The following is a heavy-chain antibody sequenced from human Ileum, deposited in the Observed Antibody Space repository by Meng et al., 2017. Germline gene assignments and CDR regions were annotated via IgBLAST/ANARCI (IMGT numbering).Heavy chain of an antibody. D-gene: IGHD3-22*01. CDR2: ISYDGSNK. CDR1: GFTFSSYA. CDR3: ARETPYYYDSSGYSDY. V-gene: IGHV3-30*04. Sequence: GGSLRLSCAASGFTFSSYAMHWVRQAPGKGLEWVAVISYDGSNKYYADSVKGRFTISRDNSKNTLYLQMNSLRAEDTAVYYCARETPYYYDSSGYSDYWGQGTRVTVSS. J-gene: IGHJ4*01.